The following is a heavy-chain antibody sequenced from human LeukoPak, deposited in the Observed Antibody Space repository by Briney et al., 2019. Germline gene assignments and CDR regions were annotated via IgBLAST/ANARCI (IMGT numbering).Heavy chain of an antibody. CDR1: GFTFSSYG. D-gene: IGHD3-22*01. V-gene: IGHV3-33*01. CDR3: ARDPTYYYDSSYYFDY. Sequence: PGRSLRLSCAASGFTFSSYGMHWVRQAPGKGLEWVAVIWYDGSNKYYADSVKGRFTISRDNSKNTLYLQMNSLRAEDTAVYYCARDPTYYYDSSYYFDYWGQGTLVTASS. J-gene: IGHJ4*02. CDR2: IWYDGSNK.